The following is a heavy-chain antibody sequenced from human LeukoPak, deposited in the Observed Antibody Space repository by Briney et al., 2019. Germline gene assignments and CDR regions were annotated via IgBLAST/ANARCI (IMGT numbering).Heavy chain of an antibody. D-gene: IGHD3-16*01. CDR3: ARGGGLGV. Sequence: GGSLRLSCAASGFTFSSYAMHWVRQAPGKGLEWVAVISYDGSNKYYADSVKGRSTISRDKSKNTLYLQMSGLRAEDTAVYFCARGGGLGVWGQGATVTVSS. CDR1: GFTFSSYA. CDR2: ISYDGSNK. J-gene: IGHJ6*02. V-gene: IGHV3-30*04.